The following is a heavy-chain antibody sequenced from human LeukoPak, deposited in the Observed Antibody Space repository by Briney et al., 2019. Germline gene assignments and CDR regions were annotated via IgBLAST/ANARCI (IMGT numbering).Heavy chain of an antibody. D-gene: IGHD5-18*01. CDR2: VPYDGSVK. V-gene: IGHV3-30*18. Sequence: GRSLSLSCAASGFTFSSYGMNWVRQAPGKGLEWVAVVPYDGSVKYYADSVKGRFTISGDNSKNTLSLQMNSLRAEDTAVYYCAKPHTAMVSYYFDYWGQGTLVTVSS. J-gene: IGHJ4*02. CDR1: GFTFSSYG. CDR3: AKPHTAMVSYYFDY.